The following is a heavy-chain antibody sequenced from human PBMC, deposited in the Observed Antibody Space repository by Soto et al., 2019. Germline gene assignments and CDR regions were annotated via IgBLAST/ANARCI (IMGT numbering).Heavy chain of an antibody. CDR2: ISGSGGST. D-gene: IGHD2-15*01. J-gene: IGHJ6*02. CDR3: AKDSSNIVGYYYYGMDV. CDR1: GFTFSSYA. V-gene: IGHV3-23*01. Sequence: EVPLLESGGGLVQPGGSLRLSCAASGFTFSSYAMSWVRQAPGKGLEWVSAISGSGGSTYYADSVKGRFTISRDNSKNTLYLQMNSLRAEDTAVYYCAKDSSNIVGYYYYGMDVWGQGTTVTVSS.